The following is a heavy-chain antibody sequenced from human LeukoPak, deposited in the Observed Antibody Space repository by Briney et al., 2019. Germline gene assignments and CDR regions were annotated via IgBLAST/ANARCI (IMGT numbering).Heavy chain of an antibody. Sequence: GGSLRLSCAASGFTFSNAWMSWVRQAPGKGLEWVSRIKSKTDGGTTDYAAPVKGRFTISRDDSKDTLYLQMNSLKTEDTAVYYCTTGFRTSWGQGTLVTVSS. CDR1: GFTFSNAW. CDR3: TTGFRTS. CDR2: IKSKTDGGTT. V-gene: IGHV3-15*01. J-gene: IGHJ4*02.